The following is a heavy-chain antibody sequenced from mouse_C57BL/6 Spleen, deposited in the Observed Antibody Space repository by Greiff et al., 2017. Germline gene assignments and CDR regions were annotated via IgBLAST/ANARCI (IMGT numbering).Heavy chain of an antibody. J-gene: IGHJ4*01. V-gene: IGHV2-2*01. Sequence: QVQLQQSGPGLVQPSQSLSITCTVSGFSLTSYGVHWVRQSPGKGLEWLGVIWSGGSTDSNAAFISRLSISKDNSKSQVFFKMNSLQADDTAIYYCARNFGPYYAMDYWGQGTSVTVSS. CDR1: GFSLTSYG. CDR2: IWSGGST. CDR3: ARNFGPYYAMDY.